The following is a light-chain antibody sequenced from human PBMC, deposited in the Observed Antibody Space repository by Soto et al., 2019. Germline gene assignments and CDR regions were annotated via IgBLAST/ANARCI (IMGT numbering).Light chain of an antibody. CDR1: QDINSR. CDR2: FAF. Sequence: DIQMTQSPSSVSASVGDRVTITCRASQDINSRLAWYQQKPGKAPKLLIYFAFNLESGVPSRFIGSGSGTDFTLTFTSLQPEDFATYYCQQADSLPRTFGGGTKVEIK. J-gene: IGKJ4*01. CDR3: QQADSLPRT. V-gene: IGKV1-12*01.